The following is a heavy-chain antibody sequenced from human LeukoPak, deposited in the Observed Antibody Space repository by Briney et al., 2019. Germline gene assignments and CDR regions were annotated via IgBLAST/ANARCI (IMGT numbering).Heavy chain of an antibody. D-gene: IGHD3-3*01. CDR1: GFTFSSYS. CDR3: ARDTRGVFRFLEWSNYYYYGMDV. CDR2: ITASGTAM. V-gene: IGHV3-48*02. J-gene: IGHJ6*02. Sequence: GGSLRLSCAASGFTFSSYSMNWVRQAPGKGLEWVSHITASGTAMFYADSVKGRFTISRDNAKNSLYLQMNSLRDEDTAVYYCARDTRGVFRFLEWSNYYYYGMDVWGQGTTVTVSS.